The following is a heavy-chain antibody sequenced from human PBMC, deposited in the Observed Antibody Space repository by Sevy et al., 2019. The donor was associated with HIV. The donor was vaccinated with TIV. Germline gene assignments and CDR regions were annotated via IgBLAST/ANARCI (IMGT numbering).Heavy chain of an antibody. CDR3: ARGGYYYDNAAYYALDS. CDR2: ISGGGAYI. J-gene: IGHJ4*02. CDR1: GFTLSSYA. Sequence: GGSLRLSCAASGFTLSSYALSWVRQAPGKGLFWVSAISGGGAYIYYADSVKGRFTISRDNSKNTLYLQMNNVRVEDTAVYYCARGGYYYDNAAYYALDSWGQGTLVTVSS. V-gene: IGHV3-23*01. D-gene: IGHD3-22*01.